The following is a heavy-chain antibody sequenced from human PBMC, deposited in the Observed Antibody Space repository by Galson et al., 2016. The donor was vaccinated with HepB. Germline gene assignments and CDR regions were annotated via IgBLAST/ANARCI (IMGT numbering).Heavy chain of an antibody. CDR3: ARRRDYGSGSYGYYYFYALDV. V-gene: IGHV4-59*01. CDR2: VYYSGST. J-gene: IGHJ6*02. CDR1: GGSIRRYY. Sequence: LTCTVSGGSIRRYYWSWIRQPPGKGLEWIGYVYYSGSTNYNPSLKSRVTISVDTSKNQFSLNLSSVTAADTAVYYCARRRDYGSGSYGYYYFYALDVWGQGTTVIVSS. D-gene: IGHD3-10*01.